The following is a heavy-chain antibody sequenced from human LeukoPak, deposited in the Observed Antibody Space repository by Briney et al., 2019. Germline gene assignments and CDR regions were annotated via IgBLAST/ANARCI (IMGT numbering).Heavy chain of an antibody. J-gene: IGHJ6*04. CDR3: GRGSGAPDV. Sequence: PGGSLRPSCAASGFTVSSNYMSWVRQAPGKGLEWVANINQDGSEKYYVASVRGRFTISRDNAKNSLSLQMNSLRAEDRADYDCGRGSGAPDVGGKGNTVTVSS. CDR1: GFTVSSNY. CDR2: INQDGSEK. V-gene: IGHV3-7*01. D-gene: IGHD7-27*01.